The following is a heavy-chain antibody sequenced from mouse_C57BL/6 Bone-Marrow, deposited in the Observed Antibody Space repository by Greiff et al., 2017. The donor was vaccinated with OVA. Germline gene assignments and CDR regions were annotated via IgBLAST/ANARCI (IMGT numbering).Heavy chain of an antibody. CDR3: AKLGGRGYYAMDY. Sequence: EVQLVESGGGLVKPGGSLKLSCAASGFTFSDYGMHWVRQAPEKGLEWVAYISSGGSTIYYADTVKGRFTISRDNAKNTLFLQMTSLRSEDTAMYYCAKLGGRGYYAMDYWGQGTSVTVSS. V-gene: IGHV5-17*01. D-gene: IGHD4-1*01. J-gene: IGHJ4*01. CDR2: ISSGGSTI. CDR1: GFTFSDYG.